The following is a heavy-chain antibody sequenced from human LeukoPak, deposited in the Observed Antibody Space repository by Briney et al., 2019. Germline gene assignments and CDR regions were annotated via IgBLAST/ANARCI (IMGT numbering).Heavy chain of an antibody. CDR3: ARYLDYGGNSRVFQH. CDR1: GYSISSGYD. Sequence: SETLSLTCSVSGYSISSGYDWGWIRQPPGKGLEWIGYIYYSGSTNYNPSLKSRVTISVDTSKNQFSLKLSSVTAADTAVYYCARYLDYGGNSRVFQHWGQGTLVTVSS. D-gene: IGHD4-23*01. V-gene: IGHV4-61*05. J-gene: IGHJ1*01. CDR2: IYYSGST.